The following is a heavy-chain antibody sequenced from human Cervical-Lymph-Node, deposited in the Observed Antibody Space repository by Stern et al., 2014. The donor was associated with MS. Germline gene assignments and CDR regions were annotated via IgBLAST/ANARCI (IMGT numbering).Heavy chain of an antibody. CDR3: AKRGGTYYYDY. J-gene: IGHJ4*02. V-gene: IGHV3-21*06. CDR2: ISSNSSYK. Sequence: VQLVQSGGGLVKPGGSLRLSCAASGFTFSDYTMNWVRLAPGKGLEWVSSISSNSSYKNYADSLKGRITISRDNAKNSLYLQMNSVRVEDTAVYYCAKRGGTYYYDYWGQGTLLTVSS. D-gene: IGHD3-16*01. CDR1: GFTFSDYT.